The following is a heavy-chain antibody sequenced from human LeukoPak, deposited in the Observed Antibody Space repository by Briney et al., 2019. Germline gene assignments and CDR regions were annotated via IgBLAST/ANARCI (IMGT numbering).Heavy chain of an antibody. Sequence: SETLSLTCTVSGGSISSYYWSWIRQPAGKGLEWIGRIYTSGSTNYNPSLKSRVTMSVDTSKNQFSLKLSSVTAADTAVYYCARVGIVPGWGDVYYMDVWGKGTTVTVSS. CDR2: IYTSGST. CDR3: ARVGIVPGWGDVYYMDV. CDR1: GGSISSYY. D-gene: IGHD2-2*01. J-gene: IGHJ6*03. V-gene: IGHV4-4*07.